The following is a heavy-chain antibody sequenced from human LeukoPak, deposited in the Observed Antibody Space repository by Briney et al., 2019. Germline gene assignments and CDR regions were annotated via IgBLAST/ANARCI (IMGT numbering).Heavy chain of an antibody. J-gene: IGHJ4*02. D-gene: IGHD4-17*01. Sequence: GGSLRLSCAASGFTFSSYAMSWVRQAPGKGLEWVSVISGSGDGTYHADSVEGRFTISRDNAKNTLYLQVNSLRAEDTAVYYCARDPTSYGDYGQYYFDFWGQGTLVTVSS. CDR1: GFTFSSYA. CDR3: ARDPTSYGDYGQYYFDF. V-gene: IGHV3-23*01. CDR2: ISGSGDGT.